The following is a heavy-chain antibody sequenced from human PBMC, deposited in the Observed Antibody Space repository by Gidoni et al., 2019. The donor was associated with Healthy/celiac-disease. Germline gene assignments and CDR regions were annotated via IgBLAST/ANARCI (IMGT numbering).Heavy chain of an antibody. D-gene: IGHD5-18*01. CDR3: AKDTAMGPSDY. Sequence: EVQLLESGGGLVQPGGSLRLSCEASGFTFSSYAMSWVRQAPGKGLGWVSAISGSGGRTYYADSVKGRFTISRDNSKNTLYLQMNSLRAEDTAVYYCAKDTAMGPSDYWGQGTLVTVSS. CDR2: ISGSGGRT. V-gene: IGHV3-23*01. CDR1: GFTFSSYA. J-gene: IGHJ4*02.